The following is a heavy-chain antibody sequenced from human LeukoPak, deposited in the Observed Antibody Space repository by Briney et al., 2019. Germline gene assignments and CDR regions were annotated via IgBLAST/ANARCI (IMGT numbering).Heavy chain of an antibody. V-gene: IGHV1-2*02. J-gene: IGHJ5*02. Sequence: ASVKVSCKASGYTFTGYYMHWVRQAPGQGLEWMGWINPNSGGTNYAQKFQGRVTMTRDTSISTAYMELSRLRSDDTAVYYCARWGSGSYRQYSWFDPWGQGTLVTVSS. CDR2: INPNSGGT. D-gene: IGHD3-10*01. CDR1: GYTFTGYY. CDR3: ARWGSGSYRQYSWFDP.